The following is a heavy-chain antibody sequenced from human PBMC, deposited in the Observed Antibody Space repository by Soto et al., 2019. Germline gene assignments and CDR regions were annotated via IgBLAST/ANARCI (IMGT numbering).Heavy chain of an antibody. J-gene: IGHJ4*02. Sequence: ESGGGVVQPGRSLRLSCAASGFTFSSYGMHWVRQAPGKGLEWVAVISYDGSNKYYADSVKGRFTISRDNSKNTLYLQMNSLRAEDTAVYYCAKWDDDSSGWYYFDYWGQGTLVTVSS. D-gene: IGHD6-19*01. V-gene: IGHV3-30*18. CDR2: ISYDGSNK. CDR3: AKWDDDSSGWYYFDY. CDR1: GFTFSSYG.